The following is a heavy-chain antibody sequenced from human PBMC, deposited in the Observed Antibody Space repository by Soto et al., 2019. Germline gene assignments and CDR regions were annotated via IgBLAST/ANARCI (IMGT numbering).Heavy chain of an antibody. CDR1: GGTFSSYA. J-gene: IGHJ6*02. D-gene: IGHD4-17*01. V-gene: IGHV1-69*01. Sequence: QVQLVQSGAEVKKPGSSVKVSCKASGGTFSSYAISWVRQAPGQGLEWMGGIIPIFSTANYAQKFQGRVTITADESTSTAYMELSSLRSEDTAVYYCARVFYGDYVTGDYYYYGMDVWGQGTTVTVSS. CDR2: IIPIFSTA. CDR3: ARVFYGDYVTGDYYYYGMDV.